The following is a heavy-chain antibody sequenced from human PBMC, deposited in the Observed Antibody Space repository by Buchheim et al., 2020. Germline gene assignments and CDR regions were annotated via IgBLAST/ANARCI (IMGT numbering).Heavy chain of an antibody. CDR3: ARAGGYCSGGSCNPRNNWFDP. D-gene: IGHD2-15*01. V-gene: IGHV4-34*01. J-gene: IGHJ5*02. Sequence: QVQLQQWGAGLLKPSETLSLTCAVYGGSFSGYYWSWIRQPPGKGLEWIGEINHSGSTNYNPSLKSRVTISVDTSKNQFSLQLSSVTAADTAVYYCARAGGYCSGGSCNPRNNWFDPWGQGTL. CDR1: GGSFSGYY. CDR2: INHSGST.